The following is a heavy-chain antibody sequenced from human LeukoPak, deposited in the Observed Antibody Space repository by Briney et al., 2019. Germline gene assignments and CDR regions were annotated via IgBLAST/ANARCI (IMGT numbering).Heavy chain of an antibody. CDR3: AREGSSYYYYMDV. CDR1: GGSISSSSYY. D-gene: IGHD6-6*01. J-gene: IGHJ6*03. CDR2: IYYSGST. V-gene: IGHV4-39*07. Sequence: SETLSLTCTVSGGSISSSSYYWGWIRQPPGKGLEWIGSIYYSGSTYYNPSLKSRVTISVDTSKNQFSLKLSSVTAADTAVYYCAREGSSYYYYMDVWGKGTTVTVSS.